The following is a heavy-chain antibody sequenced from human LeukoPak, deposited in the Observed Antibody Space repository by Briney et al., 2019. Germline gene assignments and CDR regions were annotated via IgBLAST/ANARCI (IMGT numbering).Heavy chain of an antibody. Sequence: PGRSLRLSCAASGFTFNTNSMNWVRQAPGKGLEWVSSITSSSTYIYYADSVKGRFTVSRDNAKNSLYLQMNSLRAEDTAVYYCAKRHDDCSSTSCPTHYWGQGTLVTVSS. CDR3: AKRHDDCSSTSCPTHY. V-gene: IGHV3-21*04. D-gene: IGHD2-2*01. CDR2: ITSSSTYI. CDR1: GFTFNTNS. J-gene: IGHJ4*02.